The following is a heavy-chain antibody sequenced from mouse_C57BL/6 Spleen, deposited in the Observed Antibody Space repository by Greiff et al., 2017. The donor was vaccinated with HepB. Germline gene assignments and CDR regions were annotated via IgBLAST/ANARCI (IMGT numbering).Heavy chain of an antibody. CDR3: ARAAQARYYFDY. Sequence: QVQLKQPGAELVKPGASVKMSCKASGYTFTSYWITWVKQRPGQGLEWIGDIYPGSGSTNYNEKFKSKATLTVDTSSSTAYMQLSSLTSEDSAVYYCARAAQARYYFDYWGQGTTLTVSS. V-gene: IGHV1-55*01. CDR1: GYTFTSYW. CDR2: IYPGSGST. J-gene: IGHJ2*01. D-gene: IGHD3-2*02.